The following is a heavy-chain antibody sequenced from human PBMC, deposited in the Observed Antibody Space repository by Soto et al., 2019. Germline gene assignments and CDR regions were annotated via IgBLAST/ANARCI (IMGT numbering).Heavy chain of an antibody. CDR1: GFTFSSYA. J-gene: IGHJ3*02. D-gene: IGHD2-2*01. Sequence: GGSLRLSCAASGFTFSSYAMHWVRQAPGKGLEWVAAISYDGSNKYYADSVKGRFTISRDNSKNTLYLQMNSLRAEDTAVYYCARDISPYQLLSDSAFDIWGQGTMVT. CDR3: ARDISPYQLLSDSAFDI. CDR2: ISYDGSNK. V-gene: IGHV3-30-3*01.